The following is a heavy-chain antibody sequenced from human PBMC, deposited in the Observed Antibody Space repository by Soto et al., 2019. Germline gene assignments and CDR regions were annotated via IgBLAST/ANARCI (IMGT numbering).Heavy chain of an antibody. CDR3: AMSITVAGRNAFDI. Sequence: GGSLRLSCAASGFTFSSYGMHWVRQAPGKGLEWVAVISYDGSNKYYADSVKGRFTISRDNSITTAYMELSGLRSEDTAVYFCAMSITVAGRNAFDIWGLGTMVTVSS. J-gene: IGHJ3*02. D-gene: IGHD6-19*01. CDR2: ISYDGSNK. V-gene: IGHV3-30*03. CDR1: GFTFSSYG.